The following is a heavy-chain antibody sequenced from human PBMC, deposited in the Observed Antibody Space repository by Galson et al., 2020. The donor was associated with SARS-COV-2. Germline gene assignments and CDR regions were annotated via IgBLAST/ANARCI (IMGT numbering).Heavy chain of an antibody. J-gene: IGHJ4*02. CDR2: INRNGGST. Sequence: GGSLRLSCVDSGITFDDYGMSWVRQVPGKGLEWVSGINRNGGSTGYVDSVKGRFTISRDNAKNSLYLQMNSLRAEDTALYYCARGFIGGPFDCWGQGTLVTVS. D-gene: IGHD2-15*01. V-gene: IGHV3-20*04. CDR3: ARGFIGGPFDC. CDR1: GITFDDYG.